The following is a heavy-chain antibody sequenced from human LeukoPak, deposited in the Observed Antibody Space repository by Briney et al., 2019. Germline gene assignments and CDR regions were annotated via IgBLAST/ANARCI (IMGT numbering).Heavy chain of an antibody. D-gene: IGHD6-13*01. Sequence: GGSLRLSCAASGFTFSSHWMSWVRQAPGKGLEWVANINQDGSEKYYVDSVKGRFTFSRDNAKNSLYLQMNNLRAEDTAVYYCARDGVAPGVHFDCWGQGTLVTVSS. CDR1: GFTFSSHW. V-gene: IGHV3-7*01. CDR3: ARDGVAPGVHFDC. CDR2: INQDGSEK. J-gene: IGHJ4*02.